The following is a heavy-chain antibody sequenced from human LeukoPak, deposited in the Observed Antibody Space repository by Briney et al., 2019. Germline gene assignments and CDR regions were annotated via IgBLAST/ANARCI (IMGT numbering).Heavy chain of an antibody. V-gene: IGHV4-34*01. J-gene: IGHJ2*01. Sequence: PSDTLSLTCAVYGGSFSGYYWSWIRQPPGKGLEGMSGSTHSANGSYNPTLKNRVTMSVHPSKNQFSLKLSSVTAADTAVYYCARGRRTYSIGGYFDIWGRGSLVSVSS. CDR2: STHSANG. CDR3: ARGRRTYSIGGYFDI. CDR1: GGSFSGYY. D-gene: IGHD2-15*01.